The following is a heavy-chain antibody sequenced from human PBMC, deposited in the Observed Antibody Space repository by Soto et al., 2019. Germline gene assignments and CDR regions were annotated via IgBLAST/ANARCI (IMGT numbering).Heavy chain of an antibody. D-gene: IGHD3-22*01. V-gene: IGHV4-39*01. Sequence: SETLSLTCTVSCGSISSSSYYWGWIRQPPGKGLEWIGSIYYSGSTYYNPSLKSRVTISVDTSKNQFSLKLSSVTAADTAVYYCARQGYYDSSGYYYPYYYGMDVWGQGTTVTVSS. CDR3: ARQGYYDSSGYYYPYYYGMDV. CDR2: IYYSGST. J-gene: IGHJ6*02. CDR1: CGSISSSSYY.